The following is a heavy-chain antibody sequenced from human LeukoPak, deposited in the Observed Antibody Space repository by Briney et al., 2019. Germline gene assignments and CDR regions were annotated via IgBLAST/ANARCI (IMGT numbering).Heavy chain of an antibody. Sequence: DPSETLSLTCTVSGGSISSYYWSWIRQPPGKGLEWIGYIYYSGSTNYNPSLKSRVTISVDTSKNQFSLKLSSVTAADTAVYYCAGGRYSYGNNWFDPWGQGTLVTASS. CDR1: GGSISSYY. CDR2: IYYSGST. V-gene: IGHV4-59*01. D-gene: IGHD5-18*01. J-gene: IGHJ5*02. CDR3: AGGRYSYGNNWFDP.